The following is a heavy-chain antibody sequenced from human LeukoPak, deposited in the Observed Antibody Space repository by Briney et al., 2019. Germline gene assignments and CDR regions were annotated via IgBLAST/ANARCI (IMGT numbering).Heavy chain of an antibody. Sequence: ASVKVSCKASGGTFSSYAISWVRQAPGQGLEWMGGIIPIFGTANYAQKFQGRVTITTDESTSTAYTELSSLRSEDTAVYYCARGARTTSNLYYYYMDVWGKGTTVTVSS. V-gene: IGHV1-69*05. CDR3: ARGARTTSNLYYYYMDV. D-gene: IGHD1-1*01. CDR1: GGTFSSYA. J-gene: IGHJ6*03. CDR2: IIPIFGTA.